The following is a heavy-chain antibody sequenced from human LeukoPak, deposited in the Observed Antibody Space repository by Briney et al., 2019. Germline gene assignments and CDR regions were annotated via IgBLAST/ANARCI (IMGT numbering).Heavy chain of an antibody. V-gene: IGHV3-30-3*01. Sequence: GGSLRLSCAASGFTFSSYAMHWVRQAPGKGLEWVAVISYDGSNKYYADSVKGRFTISRDNSKNTVFLQMSSLRAEDTAVYYCASGWTNFDYWGQGTLATVSS. CDR3: ASGWTNFDY. CDR1: GFTFSSYA. CDR2: ISYDGSNK. J-gene: IGHJ4*02. D-gene: IGHD6-19*01.